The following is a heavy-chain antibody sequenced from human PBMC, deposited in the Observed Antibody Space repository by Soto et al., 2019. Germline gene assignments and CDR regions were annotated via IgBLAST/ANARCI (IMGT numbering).Heavy chain of an antibody. J-gene: IGHJ6*02. V-gene: IGHV1-18*04. D-gene: IGHD2-2*02. CDR3: ARDFPLLYGDYYYGMDV. CDR1: GYTFTSYG. Sequence: GASVKVSCKASGYTFTSYGISWVRQAPGRGLEWMGWIGAYNGNTNYAQKLQGRVTMTTDTSTSTAYMELRSLRSDDTAVDYCARDFPLLYGDYYYGMDVWGQGTTVTVSS. CDR2: IGAYNGNT.